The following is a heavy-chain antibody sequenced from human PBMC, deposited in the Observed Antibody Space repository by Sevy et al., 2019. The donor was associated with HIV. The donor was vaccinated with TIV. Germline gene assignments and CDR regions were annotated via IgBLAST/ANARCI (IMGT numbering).Heavy chain of an antibody. Sequence: GGSLRLSCEASGFTFSSYEMSWVRQASGKGLEWVSYISSSGTTIKYADSVKGRFTISRDNAKNSLYMQMNSLRAEDTAVYYCARVDANYDKGFDPWGQGTLVTVSS. J-gene: IGHJ5*02. CDR2: ISSSGTTI. CDR3: ARVDANYDKGFDP. D-gene: IGHD3-22*01. V-gene: IGHV3-48*03. CDR1: GFTFSSYE.